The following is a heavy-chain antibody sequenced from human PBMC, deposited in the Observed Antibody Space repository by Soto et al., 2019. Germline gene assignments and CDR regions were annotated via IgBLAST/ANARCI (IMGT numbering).Heavy chain of an antibody. CDR2: INPNSGGT. V-gene: IGHV1-2*04. D-gene: IGHD6-13*01. J-gene: IGHJ6*03. CDR3: ARGGSPQRYHYYYMDV. Sequence: ASVKVSCKASGYTFTGYYMHWVRQAPGQGLEWMGWINPNSGGTNYAQKFQGWVTMTRDTSISTAYMELSRLRSDDTAVYYCARGGSPQRYHYYYMDVWGKGTTVTVSS. CDR1: GYTFTGYY.